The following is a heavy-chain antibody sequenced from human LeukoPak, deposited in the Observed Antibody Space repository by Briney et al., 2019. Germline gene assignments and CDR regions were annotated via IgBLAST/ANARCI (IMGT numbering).Heavy chain of an antibody. CDR1: GYIFTSYW. CDR2: IYPGDSDT. J-gene: IGHJ5*02. D-gene: IGHD6-13*01. Sequence: GEPLKSSCKGSGYIFTSYWIGWVRQRPGKGLGWMGIIYPGDSDTRYSPSFQGQVTISADKFIRTGYRQSSSLKPWATDTYYCATRREAPGTLKWFDPGGKETMVTVST. V-gene: IGHV5-51*01. CDR3: ATRREAPGTLKWFDP.